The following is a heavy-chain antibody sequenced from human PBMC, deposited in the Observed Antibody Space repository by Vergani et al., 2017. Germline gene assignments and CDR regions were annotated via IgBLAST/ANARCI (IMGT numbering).Heavy chain of an antibody. CDR2: ISYDGSNK. Sequence: QVQLVESGGGVVQPGRSLRLSCAASGFTFSSYAMHWVRQAPGKGLEWVAVISYDGSNKYYADSVKGRFTISRDNSKNTLYLQMNSLRAEDTAVYYCATNFGPYGDSYDGAFDIWGQGTMVTVSS. CDR3: ATNFGPYGDSYDGAFDI. CDR1: GFTFSSYA. D-gene: IGHD4-17*01. V-gene: IGHV3-30*01. J-gene: IGHJ3*02.